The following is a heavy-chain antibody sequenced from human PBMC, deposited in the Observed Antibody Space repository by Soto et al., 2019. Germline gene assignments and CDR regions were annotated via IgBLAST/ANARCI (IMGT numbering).Heavy chain of an antibody. D-gene: IGHD3-16*01. Sequence: QITLKESGPTLVRPTQTLTLTCSFSGFSLTTNGVGVGWILQPPGNALEWLALIYWDDARRYSPSLKSRLAITTDTSRNQVVLTTTNLDPVDPATYYCAHRLVSHDYVGRTYSSGFDYRGQGTLLTVPS. CDR3: AHRLVSHDYVGRTYSSGFDY. CDR1: GFSLTTNGVG. J-gene: IGHJ4*02. V-gene: IGHV2-5*02. CDR2: IYWDDAR.